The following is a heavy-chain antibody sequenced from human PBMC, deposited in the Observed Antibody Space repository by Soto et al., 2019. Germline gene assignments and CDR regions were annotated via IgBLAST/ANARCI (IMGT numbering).Heavy chain of an antibody. CDR2: IYPGDSDT. Sequence: PGESLKISCKGSGYSFTSYWIGWVRQMPGKGLEWMGIIYPGDSDTRYSPSFQGQVTISADKSISTAYLQWSSLKASDTAMYYCARLGIVATIINKPVGWFDPWGQGTLVTVSS. V-gene: IGHV5-51*01. CDR3: ARLGIVATIINKPVGWFDP. CDR1: GYSFTSYW. D-gene: IGHD5-12*01. J-gene: IGHJ5*02.